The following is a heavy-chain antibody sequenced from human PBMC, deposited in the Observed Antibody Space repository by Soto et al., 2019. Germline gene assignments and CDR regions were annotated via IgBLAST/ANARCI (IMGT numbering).Heavy chain of an antibody. V-gene: IGHV3-30*18. Sequence: QVQLVESGGGVVQPGRSLRLSCAASGFTFSSYGMHWVRQAPGKGLEWVAVISYDGSNKYYADSVKGRFTISRDNSNNTLYLQMNSLRAEDTAVYYCAKDGGYDFWSVSGYYYYGMDVWGQGTTVTVSS. CDR1: GFTFSSYG. CDR2: ISYDGSNK. CDR3: AKDGGYDFWSVSGYYYYGMDV. D-gene: IGHD3-3*01. J-gene: IGHJ6*02.